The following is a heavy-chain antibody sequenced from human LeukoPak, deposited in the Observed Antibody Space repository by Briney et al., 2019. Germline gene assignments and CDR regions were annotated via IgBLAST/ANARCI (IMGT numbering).Heavy chain of an antibody. CDR2: INHSGST. CDR3: ARGSKAAAEYYFDY. D-gene: IGHD6-13*01. V-gene: IGHV4-34*01. J-gene: IGHJ4*02. Sequence: HHGKKMEWIGEINHSGSTNYNPSLKSRVTISVDTSKNQFSLKLSSVTAADTAVYYCARGSKAAAEYYFDYWGQGTLVTVSS.